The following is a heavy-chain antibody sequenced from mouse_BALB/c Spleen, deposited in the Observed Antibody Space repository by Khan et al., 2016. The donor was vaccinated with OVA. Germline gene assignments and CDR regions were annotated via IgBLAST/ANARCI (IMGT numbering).Heavy chain of an antibody. CDR3: ARQPYYHYNIMDY. J-gene: IGHJ4*01. CDR2: IWNDGNT. V-gene: IGHV2-6-1*01. Sequence: VKLMESGPGLVAPSQSLSITCTISGFSFTNYGVHWVRQPPGKGLEWLVVIWNDGNTAYNSALKPRLTISKDNSKSQVFLKMNSLQTDDTAMYFCARQPYYHYNIMDYWGQGTSVTVSS. D-gene: IGHD2-10*01. CDR1: GFSFTNYG.